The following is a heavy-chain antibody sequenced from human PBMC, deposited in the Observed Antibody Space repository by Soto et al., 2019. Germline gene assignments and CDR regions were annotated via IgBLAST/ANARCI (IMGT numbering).Heavy chain of an antibody. CDR1: GGSISSDDYY. V-gene: IGHV4-30-4*01. D-gene: IGHD3-10*01. Sequence: SETLSLTCTVSGGSISSDDYYWSWIRQPPGKGLEWIGYIYFSGSAYDNPFLKSRLTVSVDTSKNQFSLNLSSVTAADTAVYYCARGLHSYSSGNDPSHYGMDVWGQGTTVTVSS. CDR2: IYFSGSA. CDR3: ARGLHSYSSGNDPSHYGMDV. J-gene: IGHJ6*02.